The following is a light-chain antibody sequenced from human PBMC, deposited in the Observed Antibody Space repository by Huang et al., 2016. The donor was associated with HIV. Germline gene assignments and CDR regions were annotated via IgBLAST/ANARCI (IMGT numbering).Light chain of an antibody. CDR2: DAS. CDR3: QQYNNWPPIT. V-gene: IGKV3-15*01. J-gene: IGKJ5*01. Sequence: EIVMTQSPATLSVSPGERVTLSCRATESISSNLASYQQNSGQPPRLLIYDASTRATGTPARFSGSGSGTEFTLTIDSLQSGDFAVYYCQQYNNWPPITFGQGTRLDMK. CDR1: ESISSN.